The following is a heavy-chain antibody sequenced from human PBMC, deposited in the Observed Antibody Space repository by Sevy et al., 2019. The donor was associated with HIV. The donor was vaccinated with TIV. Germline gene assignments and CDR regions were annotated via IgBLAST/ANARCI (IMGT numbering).Heavy chain of an antibody. V-gene: IGHV3-23*01. D-gene: IGHD6-13*01. J-gene: IGHJ6*02. CDR2: ISTSGGNT. CDR1: GFTFSNYA. CDR3: AKIYEQHLASYYDGMDV. Sequence: GGSLRLSCAASGFTFSNYAMTWVRQAPGKGLEAVSSISTSGGNTYYVDSVKGRFTISRDNSKNTLSLQMTRLRAEDTAVYYCAKIYEQHLASYYDGMDVWGQGTTVTVSS.